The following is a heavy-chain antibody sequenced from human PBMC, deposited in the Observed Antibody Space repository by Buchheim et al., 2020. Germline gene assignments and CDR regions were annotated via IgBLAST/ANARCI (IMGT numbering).Heavy chain of an antibody. J-gene: IGHJ5*02. V-gene: IGHV3-23*01. CDR2: ISGSGGST. D-gene: IGHD3-3*01. Sequence: EVQLLESGGGLVQPGGSLRLSCAASGFTFSSYAMSWVRQAPGKGLEWVSAISGSGGSTYYADSVKGRFTISRDNSKNTLYLQMNSQRAEDTAVYYCAKEKRFLEWFHAGAWFDPWGQGTL. CDR1: GFTFSSYA. CDR3: AKEKRFLEWFHAGAWFDP.